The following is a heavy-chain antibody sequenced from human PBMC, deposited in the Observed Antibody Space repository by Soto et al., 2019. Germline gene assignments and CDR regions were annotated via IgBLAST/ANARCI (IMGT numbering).Heavy chain of an antibody. J-gene: IGHJ4*02. V-gene: IGHV1-69*01. CDR2: IIPIFGTA. CDR3: ASHSSSDTAMARNLDY. CDR1: GGTFSSYA. D-gene: IGHD5-18*01. Sequence: QVQLVQSGAEVKKPGSSVKVSCKASGGTFSSYAISWVRQAPGQGLEWMGGIIPIFGTANYAQKFQGRVTITADESTSTAYMELSRLRSEDTAVYYCASHSSSDTAMARNLDYWGQGTLVTVSS.